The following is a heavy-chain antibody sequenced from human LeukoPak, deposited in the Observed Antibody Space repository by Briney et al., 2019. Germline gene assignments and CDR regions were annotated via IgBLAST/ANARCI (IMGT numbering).Heavy chain of an antibody. CDR3: LGNYSGSPN. Sequence: GGSLRLSCAASGFTFSYNWMHWVRQAPGKGLVWVSRISSDGRTTHYADSVKGRFTISRDSAKNTLFLQMNDLRAEDTAVYYCLGNYSGSPNWGQGTLVTVSS. CDR1: GFTFSYNW. CDR2: ISSDGRTT. V-gene: IGHV3-74*01. J-gene: IGHJ4*02. D-gene: IGHD3-10*01.